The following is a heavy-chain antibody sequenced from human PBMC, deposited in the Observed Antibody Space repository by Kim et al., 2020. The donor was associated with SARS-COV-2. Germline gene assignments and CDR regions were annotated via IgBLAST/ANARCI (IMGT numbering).Heavy chain of an antibody. D-gene: IGHD3-10*01. CDR2: ISYDGSNK. V-gene: IGHV3-30-3*01. Sequence: GGSLRLSCAASGFTFSSCAMHWVRQAPGKGLEWVAVISYDGSNKNYADSVKGRFTISRDNSKNTLYLQMNSLRAEDTALYYCARDPAPGLPGVSYY. J-gene: IGHJ6*01. CDR1: GFTFSSCA. CDR3: ARDPAPGLPGVSYY.